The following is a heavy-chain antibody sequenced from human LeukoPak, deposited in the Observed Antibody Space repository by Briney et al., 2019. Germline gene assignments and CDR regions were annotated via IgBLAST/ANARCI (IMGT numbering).Heavy chain of an antibody. CDR2: ICCSGGST. CDR3: AKSRIVVVRGPLQYYFDY. Sequence: PGGSLRLSCAASGFTFSSYAMSWVRQAPGRGLEWVSAICCSGGSTYYADSVKGRFTISRDNSKNTLYLQMNSLRAEDTAVYYCAKSRIVVVRGPLQYYFDYWGQGTLVTVSS. J-gene: IGHJ4*02. V-gene: IGHV3-23*01. CDR1: GFTFSSYA. D-gene: IGHD3-22*01.